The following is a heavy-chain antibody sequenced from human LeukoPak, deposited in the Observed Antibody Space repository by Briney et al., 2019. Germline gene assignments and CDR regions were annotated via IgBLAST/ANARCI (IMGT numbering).Heavy chain of an antibody. V-gene: IGHV1-18*01. CDR3: GRWVAVRVTGASESFDI. CDR2: ISAYNGNT. CDR1: GYTFTSYG. Sequence: ASVKVSCKASGYTFTSYGISWVRQAPGQGLEWMGWISAYNGNTNYAQKLQGRVTMTTDTSTSTAYMELRSLRSADTAVYYCGRWVAVRVTGASESFDIRGQGTMVTPSS. J-gene: IGHJ3*02. D-gene: IGHD1-26*01.